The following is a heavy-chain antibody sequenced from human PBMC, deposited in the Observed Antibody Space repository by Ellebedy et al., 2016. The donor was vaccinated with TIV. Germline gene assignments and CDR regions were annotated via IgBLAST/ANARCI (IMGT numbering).Heavy chain of an antibody. Sequence: GESLKISCAASGFTFSSYWMSWVRQAPGKGLEWVANIKQDGSEKYYVDSVKGRFTISRDNAKNSLYLQMNSLRAEDTAVYYCASGGWFDAFDIWGQGTMVTVSS. CDR1: GFTFSSYW. V-gene: IGHV3-7*02. CDR2: IKQDGSEK. CDR3: ASGGWFDAFDI. D-gene: IGHD6-19*01. J-gene: IGHJ3*02.